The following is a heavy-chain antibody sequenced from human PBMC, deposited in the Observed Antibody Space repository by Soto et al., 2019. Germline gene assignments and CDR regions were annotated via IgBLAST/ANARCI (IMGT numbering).Heavy chain of an antibody. V-gene: IGHV3-23*01. D-gene: IGHD6-19*01. J-gene: IGHJ4*02. CDR3: AKPGYLEQWLVRGYFDY. CDR2: ISSSGGTT. Sequence: GSLRLSCAASGFTFSSYAMSWVRQAPGKGLEWVSAISSSGGTTHYADSVKGRFIISRDNSKNTLYLQMNSLRAEDTALYYCAKPGYLEQWLVRGYFDYWGQGTMVTVSS. CDR1: GFTFSSYA.